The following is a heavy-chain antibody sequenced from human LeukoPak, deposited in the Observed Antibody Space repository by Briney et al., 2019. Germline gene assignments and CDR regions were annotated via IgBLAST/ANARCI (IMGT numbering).Heavy chain of an antibody. Sequence: SETLSLTCTVSGGSISSSSYYWGWIRQPPGKGLEWIGSIYYSGSTYYNPSLKSRVTISVDTSKNQFSLKLSSVTAADTAVYYCARRGRGISGMDVWGKGTTVTVSS. D-gene: IGHD5-12*01. CDR2: IYYSGST. CDR1: GGSISSSSYY. J-gene: IGHJ6*04. CDR3: ARRGRGISGMDV. V-gene: IGHV4-39*01.